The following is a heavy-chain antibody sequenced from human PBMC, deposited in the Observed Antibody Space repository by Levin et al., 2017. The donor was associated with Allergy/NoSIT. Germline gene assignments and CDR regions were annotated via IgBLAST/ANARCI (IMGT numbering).Heavy chain of an antibody. V-gene: IGHV3-21*01. CDR1: GFTFSSYS. D-gene: IGHD6-13*01. J-gene: IGHJ4*02. Sequence: PGGSLRLSCAASGFTFSSYSMNWVRQAPGKGLEWVSSISSSSSYIYYADSVKGRFTISRDNAKNSLYLQMNSLRAEDTAVYYCARGFGGISSWYFDYWGQGTLVTVSS. CDR2: ISSSSSYI. CDR3: ARGFGGISSWYFDY.